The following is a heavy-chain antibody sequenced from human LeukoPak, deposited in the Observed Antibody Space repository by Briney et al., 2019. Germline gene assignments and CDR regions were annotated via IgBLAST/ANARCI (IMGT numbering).Heavy chain of an antibody. D-gene: IGHD3-9*01. Sequence: GGSLRLSCAASGFTFSSYAISWVRQAPGKGLEWVSAISGSGGSTYYADSVKGRFTISRDNSKNTLYLQMNSLRAEDTAVYYCAKEIPLYDILTGYYSPIDAFDIWGQGTMVTVSS. CDR3: AKEIPLYDILTGYYSPIDAFDI. J-gene: IGHJ3*02. CDR2: ISGSGGST. CDR1: GFTFSSYA. V-gene: IGHV3-23*01.